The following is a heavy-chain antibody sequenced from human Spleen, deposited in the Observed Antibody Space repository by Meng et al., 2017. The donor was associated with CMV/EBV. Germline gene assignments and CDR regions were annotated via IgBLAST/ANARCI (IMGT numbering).Heavy chain of an antibody. J-gene: IGHJ4*02. CDR1: GFTFSSYS. CDR3: VRGTLSYPGVDY. Sequence: EGQLVESGGGLVKSGGSLRLSCAASGFTFSSYSMNWVRQAPGKGLLWISRINPDGSDTINADSVKGRFTISRDNARNTLYLQMNSLRAEDKAVYYCVRGTLSYPGVDYWGQGTLVTVSS. V-gene: IGHV3-74*02. CDR2: INPDGSDT.